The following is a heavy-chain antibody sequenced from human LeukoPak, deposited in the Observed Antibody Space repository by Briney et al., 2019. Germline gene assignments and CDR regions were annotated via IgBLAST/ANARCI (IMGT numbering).Heavy chain of an antibody. CDR1: GFTFDDYA. Sequence: GGSLRLSCAASGFTFDDYAMHWVRQAPGKGLECVSGISWNSGSIGYADSVERRFTISRDNAKNSLYLQMNSMRAEDTALYYCAKDIRSVMVGDTRTDTTNDEFGWGQGTLVTVSS. V-gene: IGHV3-9*01. CDR2: ISWNSGSI. D-gene: IGHD3-16*01. CDR3: AKDIRSVMVGDTRTDTTNDEFG. J-gene: IGHJ4*02.